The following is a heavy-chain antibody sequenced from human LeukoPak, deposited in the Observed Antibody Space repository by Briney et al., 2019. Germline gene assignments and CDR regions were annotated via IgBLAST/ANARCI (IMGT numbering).Heavy chain of an antibody. V-gene: IGHV3-9*01. CDR2: ISWNSGSI. CDR1: GFTFDDYA. J-gene: IGHJ4*02. Sequence: GGSLRLSCAASGFTFDDYAMHWVRQAPGKGLEWVSGISWNSGSIGYADSVKGRFTISRDNAKNSLYLQMNSLRAEDTAVYYCARDSSDDYGDYWGQGTLVTVSS. CDR3: ARDSSDDYGDY.